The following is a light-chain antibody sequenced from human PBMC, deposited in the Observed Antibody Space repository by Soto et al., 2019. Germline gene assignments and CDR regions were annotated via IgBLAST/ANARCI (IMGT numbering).Light chain of an antibody. V-gene: IGKV3-20*01. CDR1: QSVSSNY. Sequence: EIVLTQSPGTLSLSPGERATLSCRASQSVSSNYVAWYQQKPGQAPRLLIYGASSRATGIPDRFSGSGSGTDFTLTISRLEPEDFAVYYCQHYGNSPRTFGQGTQVEV. CDR3: QHYGNSPRT. CDR2: GAS. J-gene: IGKJ1*01.